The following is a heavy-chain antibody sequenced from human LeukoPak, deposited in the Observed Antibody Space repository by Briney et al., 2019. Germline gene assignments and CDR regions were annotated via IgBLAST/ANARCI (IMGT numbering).Heavy chain of an antibody. V-gene: IGHV1-18*01. Sequence: ASVKVSCKASGYTFTSNGIICVRQAPVQGLEWVGWINPDNDNTEYGQTFQGRLTMTTDTSTSTIFMELRSLRSDDTAVYYCARVYGYYYYYMDVWGEGTTVTVSS. CDR3: ARVYGYYYYYMDV. D-gene: IGHD4-17*01. J-gene: IGHJ6*03. CDR2: INPDNDNT. CDR1: GYTFTSNG.